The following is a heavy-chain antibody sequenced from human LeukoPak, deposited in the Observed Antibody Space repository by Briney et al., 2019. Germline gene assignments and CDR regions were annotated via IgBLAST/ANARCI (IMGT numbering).Heavy chain of an antibody. Sequence: PSETLSLTCTVYGGSISSSSYYWGWIRQPPGKGLEWIGSIYYSGSTYYNPSLKSRVTVSVDTSKNQFSLKLSSVTAADTAVYYCAREIYCSGGSCSLDAFDIWGQGTMVTVSS. CDR3: AREIYCSGGSCSLDAFDI. CDR2: IYYSGST. J-gene: IGHJ3*02. D-gene: IGHD2-15*01. CDR1: GGSISSSSYY. V-gene: IGHV4-39*02.